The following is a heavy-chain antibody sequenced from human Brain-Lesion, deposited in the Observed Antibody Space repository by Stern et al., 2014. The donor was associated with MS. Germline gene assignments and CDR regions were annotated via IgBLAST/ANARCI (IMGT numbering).Heavy chain of an antibody. CDR3: AKWPHHIAVAGTRYFQH. D-gene: IGHD6-19*01. CDR1: GFSFSTYA. Sequence: EVQLVESGGGLVQHGGSLRLSCAASGFSFSTYAMSWVRQTPGKGLQWVSVISGRGGHTYYADSVKGRFTISRDNSKNTLYLQMDSLRADDTAVYYCAKWPHHIAVAGTRYFQHWGQGTLVTVSS. V-gene: IGHV3-23*04. CDR2: ISGRGGHT. J-gene: IGHJ1*01.